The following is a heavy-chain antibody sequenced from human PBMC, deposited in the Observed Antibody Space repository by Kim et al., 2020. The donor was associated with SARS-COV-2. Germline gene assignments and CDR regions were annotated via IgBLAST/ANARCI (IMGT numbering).Heavy chain of an antibody. CDR2: ISAYNGNT. CDR1: GYTFTSYG. D-gene: IGHD6-19*01. CDR3: ARVWQPSIAVAGIWSATYYCDYYMDG. V-gene: IGHV1-18*01. Sequence: ASVKVSCKASGYTFTSYGISWVRQAPGQGLEWMGWISAYNGNTNYAQKLQGRVTMTTDTSTSTAYMELRSLRSDDTAVYYCARVWQPSIAVAGIWSATYYCDYYMDGWGKGTTVIVSS. J-gene: IGHJ6*03.